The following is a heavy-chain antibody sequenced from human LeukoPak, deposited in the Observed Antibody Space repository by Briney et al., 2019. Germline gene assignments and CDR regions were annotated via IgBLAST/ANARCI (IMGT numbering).Heavy chain of an antibody. CDR1: GYAISSGFY. V-gene: IGHV4-38-2*01. D-gene: IGHD6-19*01. J-gene: IGHJ4*02. Sequence: SETLCLTCVVSGYAISSGFYWGWIRQPPGKGLEWIASIYHSVSAYHNPSLRGRFTISVDKSKNQFSLKLTSVTAADTAMYYCSKISPQWPEYWGQGTLVTLSS. CDR3: SKISPQWPEY. CDR2: IYHSVSA.